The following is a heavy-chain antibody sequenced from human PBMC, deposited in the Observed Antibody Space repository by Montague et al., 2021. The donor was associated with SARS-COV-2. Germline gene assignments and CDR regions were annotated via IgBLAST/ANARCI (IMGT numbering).Heavy chain of an antibody. CDR1: GGPISGSSDY. CDR3: ARREYSYGWGD. V-gene: IGHV4-39*01. J-gene: IGHJ4*02. D-gene: IGHD5-18*01. Sequence: SETLSLTCTVTGGPISGSSDYWGWIRQSPGKGLEWIGSVDYSGXTXYXXSLKSRFTISVDTSKNQFSLRLNSVTAADTALYYCARREYSYGWGDWGQGTLVTVSS. CDR2: VDYSGXT.